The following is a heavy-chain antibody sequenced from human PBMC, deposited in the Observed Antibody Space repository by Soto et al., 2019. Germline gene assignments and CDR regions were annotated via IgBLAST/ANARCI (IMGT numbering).Heavy chain of an antibody. V-gene: IGHV1-69*06. D-gene: IGHD5-18*01. J-gene: IGHJ3*02. CDR3: ARPTPGIQITRPGDFDI. CDR1: GGTLSIYA. CDR2: IIPIFVTA. Sequence: ASVXGALKAVGGTLSIYASSWFLQAPGQGLEWIGGIIPIFVTANYAQKFQGRVTITADKYTSTAYMELSSLRSEDTAVYYCARPTPGIQITRPGDFDIWGQGKMVPVSS.